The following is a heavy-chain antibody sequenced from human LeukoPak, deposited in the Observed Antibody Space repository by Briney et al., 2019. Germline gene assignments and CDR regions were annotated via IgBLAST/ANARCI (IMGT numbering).Heavy chain of an antibody. V-gene: IGHV4-38-2*02. Sequence: SETLSLTCVVSGYSISNDYFWGWIRQVPGKGLEWIGTISHSGNTYYKPSLKSRVTISLDTPKNQFSLKLSSVTAADTAVYYCVRDVGQLRSDYWGQGTLVTVSS. J-gene: IGHJ4*02. D-gene: IGHD2-2*01. CDR2: ISHSGNT. CDR3: VRDVGQLRSDY. CDR1: GYSISNDYF.